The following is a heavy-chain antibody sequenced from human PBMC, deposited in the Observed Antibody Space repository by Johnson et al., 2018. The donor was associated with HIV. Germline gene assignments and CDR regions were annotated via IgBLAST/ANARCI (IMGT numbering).Heavy chain of an antibody. Sequence: QVQLVEFGGGVVQPGRSLRLSCAASGFTFSSYAMHWVRQAPGKGLEWVAVISYDGSNKYYADSVKGRFTISRDNSKNTLYLQMNSLRAEDTAVYYCTTDYTAAASLRAFDIWGQGTMVTVSS. D-gene: IGHD6-13*01. J-gene: IGHJ3*02. CDR2: ISYDGSNK. CDR3: TTDYTAAASLRAFDI. CDR1: GFTFSSYA. V-gene: IGHV3-30-3*01.